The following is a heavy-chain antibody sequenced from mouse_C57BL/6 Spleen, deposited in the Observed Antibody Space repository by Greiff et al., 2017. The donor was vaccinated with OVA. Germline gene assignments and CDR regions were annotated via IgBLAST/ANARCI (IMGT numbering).Heavy chain of an antibody. J-gene: IGHJ4*01. D-gene: IGHD2-1*01. CDR1: GYTFTSYW. CDR3: ARDGNYAMDY. Sequence: VQLQQPGAELVRPGSSVKLSCKASGYTFTSYWMHWVKQRPIQGLEWIGNIDPSDSDTHYNQKFKDKATLTVDKSSSTAYMQLSSLTSEDSAVYYCARDGNYAMDYWGQGTSVTVSS. CDR2: IDPSDSDT. V-gene: IGHV1-52*01.